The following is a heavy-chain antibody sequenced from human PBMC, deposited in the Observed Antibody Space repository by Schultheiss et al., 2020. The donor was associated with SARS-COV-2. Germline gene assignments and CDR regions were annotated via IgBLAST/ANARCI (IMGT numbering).Heavy chain of an antibody. CDR1: GFTFSSYG. V-gene: IGHV3-33*01. CDR3: ARDSGGYSSSSGNNNYSGLDV. CDR2: IWNDGNNK. D-gene: IGHD6-6*01. Sequence: GESLKISCAASGFTFSSYGMHWVRQAPGKGLEWVALIWNDGNNKFYTDSVKGRFTISRDNSESTLYLQMSSLRAEDTAVYYCARDSGGYSSSSGNNNYSGLDVWGKGTTVNVSA. J-gene: IGHJ6*04.